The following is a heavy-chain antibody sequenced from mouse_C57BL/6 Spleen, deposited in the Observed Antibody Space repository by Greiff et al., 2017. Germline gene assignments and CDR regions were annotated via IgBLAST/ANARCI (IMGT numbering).Heavy chain of an antibody. Sequence: VKLQQPGAELVKPGASVKLSCKASGYTFTSYWMHWVKQRPGRGLEWIGRIDPKSGGTKYNEKFKSKATLTVDKSSSTAYMQLSSLTSEDSAVYYCARPSSGTGGYYAMDYWGQGTSVTVSS. CDR3: ARPSSGTGGYYAMDY. D-gene: IGHD4-1*01. CDR2: IDPKSGGT. V-gene: IGHV1-62-3*01. CDR1: GYTFTSYW. J-gene: IGHJ4*01.